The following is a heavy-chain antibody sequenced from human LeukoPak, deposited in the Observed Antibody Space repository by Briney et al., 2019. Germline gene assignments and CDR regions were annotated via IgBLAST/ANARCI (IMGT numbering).Heavy chain of an antibody. J-gene: IGHJ2*01. CDR2: IYPDDSDT. V-gene: IGHV5-51*01. Sequence: GESLKISCQASGYTSTCYWIGWVRQMLGKGLECMGIIYPDDSDTTYSPSFQGQVTISADKSFSTAYLQWSSMKASDTAIYYCARLGGDTYYFGLASYPNWYFDLWGRGTLVTVSS. CDR1: GYTSTCYW. D-gene: IGHD3-10*01. CDR3: ARLGGDTYYFGLASYPNWYFDL.